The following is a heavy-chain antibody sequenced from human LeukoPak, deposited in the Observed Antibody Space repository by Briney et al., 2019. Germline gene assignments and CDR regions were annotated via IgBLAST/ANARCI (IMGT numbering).Heavy chain of an antibody. CDR3: ARDERARGGNSGYFDY. CDR1: GYTFTSYD. J-gene: IGHJ4*02. D-gene: IGHD4-23*01. CDR2: MNPNSGNT. V-gene: IGHV1-8*03. Sequence: ASVKVSCKASGYTFTSYDINWVRQATGQGLEWMGWMNPNSGNTGYAQKFQGRVTITRNTSISTAYMELSSLRSEDTAVYYCARDERARGGNSGYFDYWGQGTLITVSS.